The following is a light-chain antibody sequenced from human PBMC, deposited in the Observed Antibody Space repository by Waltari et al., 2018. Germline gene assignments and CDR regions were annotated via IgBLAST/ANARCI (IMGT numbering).Light chain of an antibody. CDR1: QRISSS. Sequence: EILLTQSPGTLSVSPGETATLSCRASQRISSSLAWCQQKPGQAPRLLIFDAATRATGLPARFSGSGSGTDFTLTISSLQSEDFAVYYCHQYDNWPPTFGQGTKVEV. CDR2: DAA. V-gene: IGKV3-15*01. CDR3: HQYDNWPPT. J-gene: IGKJ1*01.